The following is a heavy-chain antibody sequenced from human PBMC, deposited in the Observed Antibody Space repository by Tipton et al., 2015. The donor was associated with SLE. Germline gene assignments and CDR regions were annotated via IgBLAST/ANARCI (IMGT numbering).Heavy chain of an antibody. CDR1: GYSISSGYY. D-gene: IGHD3-22*01. CDR3: ARGGTYCYDRGAFEI. CDR2: IYHSGST. Sequence: TLSLTCTVSGYSISSGYYWGWIRQPPGKGLEWIGTIYHSGSTYYNPSLKSRVTISVDTSKNQFSLKLSSVTAADTAVYYCARGGTYCYDRGAFEIWGQGTMVTVSS. J-gene: IGHJ3*02. V-gene: IGHV4-38-2*02.